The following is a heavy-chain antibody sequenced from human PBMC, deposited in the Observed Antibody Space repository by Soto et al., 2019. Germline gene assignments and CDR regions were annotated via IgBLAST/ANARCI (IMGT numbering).Heavy chain of an antibody. Sequence: QVQLVEAGGGLVKPGGSLRLSCAASGFTFSDYYMSWIRQAPGKGLEWVSYISSSGSTIYYADSVKGRFTISRDNAKNSLYLQMNSLRAEDTAVYYCARVLGAPPRDRYCSSTSCRYYYYGMDVWGQGTTVTVSS. J-gene: IGHJ6*02. CDR3: ARVLGAPPRDRYCSSTSCRYYYYGMDV. D-gene: IGHD2-2*01. V-gene: IGHV3-11*01. CDR1: GFTFSDYY. CDR2: ISSSGSTI.